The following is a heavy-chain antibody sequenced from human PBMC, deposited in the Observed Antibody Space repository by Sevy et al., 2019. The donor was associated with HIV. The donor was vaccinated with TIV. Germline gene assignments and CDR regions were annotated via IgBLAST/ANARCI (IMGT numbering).Heavy chain of an antibody. CDR3: AIDPSGNYLTPHYRDYYGLDV. CDR1: GYTFSSHD. CDR2: MNPNNGNT. J-gene: IGHJ6*02. V-gene: IGHV1-8*01. D-gene: IGHD1-7*01. Sequence: ASVKVSCKTSGYTFSSHDINWVRQAPGQGLEWMGWMNPNNGNTGYVQKFQDRVTMTRDSSIATAYMGLRGLTSDDTTVYYCAIDPSGNYLTPHYRDYYGLDVWGQGTAVTVSS.